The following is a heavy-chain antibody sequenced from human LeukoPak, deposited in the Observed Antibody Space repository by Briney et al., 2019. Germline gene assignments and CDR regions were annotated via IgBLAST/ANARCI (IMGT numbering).Heavy chain of an antibody. D-gene: IGHD3-22*01. CDR2: ISYDGSEK. J-gene: IGHJ4*02. Sequence: GGSLRLSCAASGLTFSSYPMHWVCQAPGKGLEWVAVISYDGSEKHYADPVKGRFTISRDNSKNTLYLQMSSLRAEDTAMYYCAREGNSGYYPYWGQGILVTVSS. V-gene: IGHV3-30-3*01. CDR1: GLTFSSYP. CDR3: AREGNSGYYPY.